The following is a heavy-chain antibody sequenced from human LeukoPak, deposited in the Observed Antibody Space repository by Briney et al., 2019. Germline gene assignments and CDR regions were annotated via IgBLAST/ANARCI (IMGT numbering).Heavy chain of an antibody. Sequence: GGSLRLSCAASGFTFSDYWMNWGRQPPAXGLEWVADIKQDGSENYSLASLKGRFTISGDNARNSLYLQMNSLRAEDTAVYYCARVVYSSGWSYYFDYWGQGILVTVSS. CDR3: ARVVYSSGWSYYFDY. CDR1: GFTFSDYW. CDR2: IKQDGSEN. D-gene: IGHD6-19*01. J-gene: IGHJ4*02. V-gene: IGHV3-7*04.